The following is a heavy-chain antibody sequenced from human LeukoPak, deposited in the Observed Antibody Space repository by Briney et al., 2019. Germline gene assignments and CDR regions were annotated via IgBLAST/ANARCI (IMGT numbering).Heavy chain of an antibody. CDR3: AKDLDHDYDDYGLDY. CDR1: GFTFSSYG. Sequence: PGGSLRLSCAASGFTFSSYGMHWVRQAPGKGLERVALISDDGGKKYYADSVKGRFTISRDNSKNTLYLQMNSLRAEDTALYYCAKDLDHDYDDYGLDYWGQGTLVTVSS. D-gene: IGHD4-17*01. CDR2: ISDDGGKK. V-gene: IGHV3-30*18. J-gene: IGHJ4*02.